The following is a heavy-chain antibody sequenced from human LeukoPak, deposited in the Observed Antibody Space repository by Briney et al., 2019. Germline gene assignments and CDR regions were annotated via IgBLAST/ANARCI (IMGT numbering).Heavy chain of an antibody. CDR2: IKQDGSTK. CDR3: TRDTDGSLDY. Sequence: GGSLRLSCAASGFTLTNSWMAWVRQAPGKGLEWVANIKQDGSTKHYADSLKGRFTISRDNPKNSLYLQMNNLRADDTAVYYCTRDTDGSLDYWGQGILVTVAS. CDR1: GFTLTNSW. D-gene: IGHD1-26*01. V-gene: IGHV3-7*01. J-gene: IGHJ4*02.